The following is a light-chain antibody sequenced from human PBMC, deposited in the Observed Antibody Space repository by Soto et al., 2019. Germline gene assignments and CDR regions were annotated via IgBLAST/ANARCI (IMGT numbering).Light chain of an antibody. Sequence: QLVLTQSPSASASLGASVKLTCTLSSGHNNYAIAWHQQQPEKGPRYLMKLNSDGSPSKGDGIPNRFSGSSSGAERYLTISSLQSEDEADYYCQTWGTGIKVFGGGTKVTVL. CDR1: SGHNNYA. J-gene: IGLJ3*02. CDR3: QTWGTGIKV. V-gene: IGLV4-69*01. CDR2: LNSDGSP.